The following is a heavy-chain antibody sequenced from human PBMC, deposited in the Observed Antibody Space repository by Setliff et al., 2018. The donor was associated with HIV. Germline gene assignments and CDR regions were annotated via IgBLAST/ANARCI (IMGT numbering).Heavy chain of an antibody. CDR2: IYYSGST. V-gene: IGHV4-59*11. D-gene: IGHD1-26*01. CDR1: GGSISSHY. J-gene: IGHJ3*02. CDR3: ARGQWELHWASDI. Sequence: SETLSLTCTVSGGSISSHYWSWIRQPPGKGLEWIGYIYYSGSTNYNPSLKSRVTISVDTSKNQFSLKLSSVTAADTAVYYCARGQWELHWASDIWGQGTMVTVSS.